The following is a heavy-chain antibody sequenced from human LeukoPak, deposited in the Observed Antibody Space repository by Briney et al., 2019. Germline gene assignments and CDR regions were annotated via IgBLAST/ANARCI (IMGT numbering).Heavy chain of an antibody. D-gene: IGHD2-15*01. CDR2: IIPIFGTA. CDR1: GGTFNSYA. CDR3: ARVPYCSGGSCLLRGYYFDF. Sequence: SVTVSFKASGGTFNSYAISWVRQAPGQGLEWMGGIIPIFGTANYAQKFQGRVTITADESTSTAYMELSSLRSEDTAVYYCARVPYCSGGSCLLRGYYFDFWGQGTLVTVSS. J-gene: IGHJ4*02. V-gene: IGHV1-69*01.